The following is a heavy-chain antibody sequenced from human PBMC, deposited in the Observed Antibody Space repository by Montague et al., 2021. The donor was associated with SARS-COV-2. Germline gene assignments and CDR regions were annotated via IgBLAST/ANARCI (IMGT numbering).Heavy chain of an antibody. CDR3: AHLIRYYDIFTGIPFDY. CDR2: XYSXDEN. J-gene: IGHJ4*02. V-gene: IGHV2-5*01. D-gene: IGHD3-9*01. Sequence: PALVKPTQTLTLTCTFSGFSLSTPNVCVGWIRQPPGKALEWVAVXYSXDENRYSPSLRNRLTITKDTAKNQVVLSLTYVGPVDTATYYCAHLIRYYDIFTGIPFDYWGQGSQVTVSS. CDR1: GFSLSTPNVC.